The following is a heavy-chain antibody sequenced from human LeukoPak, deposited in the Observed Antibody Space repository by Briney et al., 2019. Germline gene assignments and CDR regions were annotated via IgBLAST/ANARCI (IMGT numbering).Heavy chain of an antibody. CDR1: GYTFSSNY. CDR3: AHCSSTSCYGGIDY. CDR2: INPSGGST. Sequence: ASVKVSCKASGYTFSSNYMHWVRQAPVQGLEWMGIINPSGGSTSYGKKFQGRVTMTRDTSTSTVYMEMSSLRSEDTAVYYCAHCSSTSCYGGIDYWGQGALVTVSS. J-gene: IGHJ4*02. V-gene: IGHV1-46*01. D-gene: IGHD2-2*01.